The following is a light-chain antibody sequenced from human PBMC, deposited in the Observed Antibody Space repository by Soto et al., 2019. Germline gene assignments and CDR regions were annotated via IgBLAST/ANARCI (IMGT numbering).Light chain of an antibody. Sequence: SVLTQPASVSGSPGQSITISCTGTSSDVGRYNYVSWYQQHPGKAPKLMIYDVNNRPSGVSNRFSGSKSGNTASLTISGLQAEDEADYYCSSYTSSSTRVVFGGGTKLTVL. V-gene: IGLV2-14*01. CDR3: SSYTSSSTRVV. CDR1: SSDVGRYNY. J-gene: IGLJ2*01. CDR2: DVN.